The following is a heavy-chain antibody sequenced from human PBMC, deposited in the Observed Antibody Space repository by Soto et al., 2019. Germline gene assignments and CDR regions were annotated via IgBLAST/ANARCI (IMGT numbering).Heavy chain of an antibody. Sequence: VQLQQWGVGLLKPSETLSLTCAVYGASLSGYDWSWVRQPPGKGLEWIGEINQSGGTNYDPSLKCRVAISMDTSKNQFSLRLSSVTAADTAIYYCARDPNANAFDIWGRGTMVTVSS. CDR3: ARDPNANAFDI. CDR1: GASLSGYD. J-gene: IGHJ3*02. V-gene: IGHV4-34*02. CDR2: INQSGGT.